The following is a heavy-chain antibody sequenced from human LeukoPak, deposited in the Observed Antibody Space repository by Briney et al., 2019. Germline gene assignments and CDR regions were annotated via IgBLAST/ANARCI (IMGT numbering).Heavy chain of an antibody. Sequence: GGSLRLSCAASGFMFSSYAMRWVRQAPGKGLEWVSGISGSGRSTYYADSVKGRFTISRDNSKNTLYLQMNSLRAEDTAVYYCAKVPNDYVWGYFDYWGQGTLVTVSS. CDR2: ISGSGRST. CDR1: GFMFSSYA. V-gene: IGHV3-23*01. CDR3: AKVPNDYVWGYFDY. D-gene: IGHD3-16*01. J-gene: IGHJ4*02.